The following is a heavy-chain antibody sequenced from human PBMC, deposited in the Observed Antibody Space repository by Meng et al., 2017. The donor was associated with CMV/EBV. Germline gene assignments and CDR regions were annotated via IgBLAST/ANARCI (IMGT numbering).Heavy chain of an antibody. CDR2: INHSGST. CDR1: GGSFSGYY. D-gene: IGHD3-3*01. CDR3: ARGMSGRYGYYYYYYGMDV. V-gene: IGHV4-34*01. J-gene: IGHJ6*02. Sequence: GPLRLSCAVYGGSFSGYYWSWIRQPPGKGLEWIGEINHSGSTNYNPSLKSRVTISVDTSKNQFSLKLSSVTAADTAVYYCARGMSGRYGYYYYYYGMDVWGQGTTVTVSS.